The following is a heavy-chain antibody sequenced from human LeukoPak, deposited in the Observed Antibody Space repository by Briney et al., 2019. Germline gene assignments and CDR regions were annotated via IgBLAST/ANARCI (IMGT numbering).Heavy chain of an antibody. D-gene: IGHD3-16*01. CDR3: ARATMITFGGVISAGIGAYYFDY. CDR2: ISAYNGNT. Sequence: ASVKVSCKASGYTFTSYGISWVRQAPGQGLEWMGWISAYNGNTNYAQKLQGRVTMTTDTSTSTAYMELRSLRSDDTAVYYCARATMITFGGVISAGIGAYYFDYWGQGTLVTVSS. CDR1: GYTFTSYG. J-gene: IGHJ4*02. V-gene: IGHV1-18*01.